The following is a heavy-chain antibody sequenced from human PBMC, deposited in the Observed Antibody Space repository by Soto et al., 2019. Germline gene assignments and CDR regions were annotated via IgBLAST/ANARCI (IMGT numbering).Heavy chain of an antibody. Sequence: QVQLVQSGAEVKKPGSSVKVSCKASGGTFSSYAISWVRQAPGQGLEWMGGIFPIFGTANNAQKFQGRVKITADDSTSTAYMELSSLRSEDTAVYYCARPTYGDYSFYSDYGMDVWGQGTTVTVSS. CDR2: IFPIFGTA. D-gene: IGHD4-17*01. J-gene: IGHJ6*02. CDR1: GGTFSSYA. V-gene: IGHV1-69*12. CDR3: ARPTYGDYSFYSDYGMDV.